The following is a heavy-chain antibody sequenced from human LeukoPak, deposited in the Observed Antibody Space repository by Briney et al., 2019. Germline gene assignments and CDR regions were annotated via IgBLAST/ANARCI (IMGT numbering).Heavy chain of an antibody. CDR1: GFTFNTFW. J-gene: IGHJ4*02. CDR3: ARTVATRSFDY. Sequence: GESLRLSCAASGFTFNTFWMSWVRQAPGKGLEWVAPIKEDGSERYYVDSVKGRFTISRDNAKNSLYLQVNSLRAEDTAVYYCARTVATRSFDYWGQGTLVTVSS. D-gene: IGHD5-12*01. CDR2: IKEDGSER. V-gene: IGHV3-7*01.